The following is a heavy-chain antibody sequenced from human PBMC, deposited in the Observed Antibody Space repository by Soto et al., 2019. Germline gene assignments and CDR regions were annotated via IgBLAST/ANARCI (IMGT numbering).Heavy chain of an antibody. CDR3: AKSPGGYYSFDI. V-gene: IGHV3-30*18. D-gene: IGHD3-3*01. CDR2: ISYDGSNK. CDR1: GFTFSSYG. Sequence: QVQLVESGGGVVQPGRSLRLSCAASGFTFSSYGMHWVRQAPGKGLEWVAVISYDGSNKYYADSVKGRFTITRDNSKNTMYLQMNSLRAEGTAVYSCAKSPGGYYSFDIWGQGTMVTVSS. J-gene: IGHJ3*02.